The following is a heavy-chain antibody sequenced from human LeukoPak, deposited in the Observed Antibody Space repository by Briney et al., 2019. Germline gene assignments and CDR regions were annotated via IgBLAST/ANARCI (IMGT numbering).Heavy chain of an antibody. D-gene: IGHD1-7*01. Sequence: GGSLRLSCAASGFTFSSYSMNWVRQAPGKGLEWVSSISSSSSYIYYADSVKGRFTISRDNAKNSLYPQMNSLRAEDTAVYYCARQGITGTIDYWGQGTLVTVSS. CDR2: ISSSSSYI. CDR3: ARQGITGTIDY. CDR1: GFTFSSYS. J-gene: IGHJ4*02. V-gene: IGHV3-21*01.